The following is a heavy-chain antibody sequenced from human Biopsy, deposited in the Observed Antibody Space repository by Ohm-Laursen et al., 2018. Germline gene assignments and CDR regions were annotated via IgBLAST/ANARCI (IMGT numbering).Heavy chain of an antibody. CDR1: VYTFTSYD. D-gene: IGHD1-7*01. J-gene: IGHJ5*02. Sequence: ASVKVSCKASVYTFTSYDITWVRQASGQGPEWIGWLNPVGGNSNFGQKFRGRVTVTSDTSISTAYMELSGLTSGDTATYYCGRAVRNQLLTDPWGQGTLVTVTS. V-gene: IGHV1-8*01. CDR3: GRAVRNQLLTDP. CDR2: LNPVGGNS.